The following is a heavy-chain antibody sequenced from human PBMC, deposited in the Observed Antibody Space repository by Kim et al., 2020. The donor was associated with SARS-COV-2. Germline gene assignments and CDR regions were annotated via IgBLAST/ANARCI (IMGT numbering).Heavy chain of an antibody. V-gene: IGHV3-7*03. Sequence: GGSLRLSCAASGFTFSSYWMSWVRQAPGKGLEWVANIKQDGSEKYYVDSVKGRFTISRDNAKNSLYLQMNSLRAEDTAVYYCARLKGGEYYYGMDVWGQGTTVTVSS. CDR2: IKQDGSEK. J-gene: IGHJ6*02. CDR1: GFTFSSYW. D-gene: IGHD2-21*01. CDR3: ARLKGGEYYYGMDV.